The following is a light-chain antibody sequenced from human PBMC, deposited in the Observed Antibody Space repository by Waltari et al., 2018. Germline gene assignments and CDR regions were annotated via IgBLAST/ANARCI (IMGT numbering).Light chain of an antibody. CDR1: SSDVGGYNY. CDR3: SSYAGSNNWV. V-gene: IGLV2-8*01. J-gene: IGLJ3*02. CDR2: EVS. Sequence: QSALTQPPSASGSPGQSVTISCTGTSSDVGGYNYVSWYQQHPGKAPKLMIFEVSKRPSGVPDRFSGSKSGNTASLTVYGLQADDEAHYYCSSYAGSNNWVFGGGTKLTVL.